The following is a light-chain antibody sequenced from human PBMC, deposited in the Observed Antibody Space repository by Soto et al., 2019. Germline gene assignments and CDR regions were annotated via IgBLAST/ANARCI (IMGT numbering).Light chain of an antibody. Sequence: SYELTQPPSVSVAPGKTATITCGGNNIGSESVHWYQQRPGQAPVLVISYDSDRPSGIPERFSGSNSGNTATLTISRVEAGDEADYSCQVWDTNVVFGGGTKLTVL. CDR2: YDS. CDR3: QVWDTNVV. V-gene: IGLV3-21*04. J-gene: IGLJ2*01. CDR1: NIGSES.